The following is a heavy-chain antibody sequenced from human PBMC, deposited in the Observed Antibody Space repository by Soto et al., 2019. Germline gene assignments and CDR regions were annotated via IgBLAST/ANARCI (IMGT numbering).Heavy chain of an antibody. CDR3: ARDGRPMDV. Sequence: GGSIRISCAASGAPFCSSSVSGVRQAPGKGLEGVSYISSLSTTIYYGDSVKGRFTVSRDNAKDSLYLQMNSLRDEDTAVYYCARDGRPMDVWGQGTTVTVSS. CDR1: GAPFCSSS. V-gene: IGHV3-48*02. CDR2: ISSLSTTI. J-gene: IGHJ6*02.